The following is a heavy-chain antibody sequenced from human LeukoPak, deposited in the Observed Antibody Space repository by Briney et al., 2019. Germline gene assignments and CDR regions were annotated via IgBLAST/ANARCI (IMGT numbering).Heavy chain of an antibody. CDR1: GFTFSSYW. CDR3: ARETYDILTAYSYYYYYYYMDV. Sequence: PGGSLRLSCAASGFTFSSYWMSWFRQAPGKGLEWVANIKEDGGEKYYVDSVKGRFTISRDNAKNSLYLQMNSLRAEDSAVYHCARETYDILTAYSYYYYYYYMDVWGKGTTVTVSS. CDR2: IKEDGGEK. D-gene: IGHD3-9*01. J-gene: IGHJ6*03. V-gene: IGHV3-7*01.